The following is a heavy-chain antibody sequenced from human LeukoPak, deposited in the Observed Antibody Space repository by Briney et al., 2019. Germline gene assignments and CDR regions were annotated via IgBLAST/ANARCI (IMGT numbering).Heavy chain of an antibody. CDR1: GFTFSTYS. CDR2: ITSSSSYI. D-gene: IGHD3-22*01. Sequence: GGSLRLSCAASGFTFSTYSMNWVRQAPGKGLEWVSSITSSSSYIYYADSVKGRFTFSRDNAKNSLYLQMNSLRAEDTALYYCSRGGHAYYDSSGYRYYFDYWGQGTLVTVSS. V-gene: IGHV3-21*01. CDR3: SRGGHAYYDSSGYRYYFDY. J-gene: IGHJ4*02.